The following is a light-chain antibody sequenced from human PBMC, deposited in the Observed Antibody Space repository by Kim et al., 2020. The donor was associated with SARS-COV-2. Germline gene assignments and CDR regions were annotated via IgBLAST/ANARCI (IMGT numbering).Light chain of an antibody. V-gene: IGKV1-6*01. Sequence: AIQMTQSPSSLSASVGDRVTITCRTSQVIGNDLGWYQQKPGKAPTLLVYAASTLQSGVPSRFCGSGSDTDFALTISSLQPEDFATYFCLQDHSSPNTFGQGTKVDIK. CDR2: AAS. J-gene: IGKJ2*01. CDR1: QVIGND. CDR3: LQDHSSPNT.